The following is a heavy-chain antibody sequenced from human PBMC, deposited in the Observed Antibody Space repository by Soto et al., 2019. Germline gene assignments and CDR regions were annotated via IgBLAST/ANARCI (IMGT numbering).Heavy chain of an antibody. CDR2: IDPSDSYT. J-gene: IGHJ6*02. Sequence: GESLKISCKGSGYSFTSYLISWVRQMPGKGLEWMGRIDPSDSYTNYSPSFQGHVTISADKSISTAYLQWSSLKASDTAMYYCARQAQAHYYYYYYGMDVWGQGTTVTVSS. CDR3: ARQAQAHYYYYYYGMDV. V-gene: IGHV5-10-1*01. CDR1: GYSFTSYL.